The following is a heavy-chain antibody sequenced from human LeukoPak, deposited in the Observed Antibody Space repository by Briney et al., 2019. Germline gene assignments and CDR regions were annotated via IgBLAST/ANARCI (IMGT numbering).Heavy chain of an antibody. CDR2: ISGSGGST. V-gene: IGHV3-23*01. J-gene: IGHJ3*02. D-gene: IGHD2-21*02. CDR1: GFTFSSYA. Sequence: PGGSLRLSCAASGFTFSSYAMSWVRQAPGKGLEWVSAISGSGGSTYYADSVKGRFTISRDNSKNTLYLQMNSLGAEDTAVYYCARDHPVVTAILKDAFDIWGQGTMVTVSS. CDR3: ARDHPVVTAILKDAFDI.